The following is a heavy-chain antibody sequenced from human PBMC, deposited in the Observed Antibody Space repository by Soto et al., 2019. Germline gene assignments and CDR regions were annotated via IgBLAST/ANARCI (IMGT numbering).Heavy chain of an antibody. D-gene: IGHD4-4*01. CDR2: ISYDGSNK. CDR3: ARPLWRDDYNWGYFDL. J-gene: IGHJ2*01. V-gene: IGHV3-30-3*01. Sequence: QVQLVESGGGVVQPGRSLRLSCAASGFTFSSYAMHWVRQVPGKGLEWGAVISYDGSNKYYADSVKGRFPISRDNSKNTLYLQMNSLRTEDTAVYYCARPLWRDDYNWGYFDLWGRGTLVTVSS. CDR1: GFTFSSYA.